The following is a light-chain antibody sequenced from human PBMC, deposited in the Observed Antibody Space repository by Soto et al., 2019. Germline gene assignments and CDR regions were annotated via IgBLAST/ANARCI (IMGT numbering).Light chain of an antibody. CDR3: SSPAGSSVV. CDR2: DVT. Sequence: SALTQPRSVSGSPGQSVTISCTGTSSDVGGYNYVSWYQQHPGKAPKLMIYDVTTRPSGVPDRFSGSKSGNTASLTISGLQAEDEDDYYCSSPAGSSVVFGTGTKVTVL. CDR1: SSDVGGYNY. J-gene: IGLJ1*01. V-gene: IGLV2-11*01.